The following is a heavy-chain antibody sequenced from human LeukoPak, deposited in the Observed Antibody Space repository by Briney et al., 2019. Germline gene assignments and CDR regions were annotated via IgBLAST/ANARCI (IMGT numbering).Heavy chain of an antibody. V-gene: IGHV1-2*02. CDR3: ARVEYYDSSGYPSYEYFDY. J-gene: IGHJ4*02. CDR1: GYTFTGYY. D-gene: IGHD3-22*01. Sequence: GASVKVSCKASGYTFTGYYMHWVRQAPGQGLEWMGWINPNSGGTNYAQKLQGRVTMTRDTSISTAYMELSRLRSDDTAVYYCARVEYYDSSGYPSYEYFDYWGQGTLVTVSS. CDR2: INPNSGGT.